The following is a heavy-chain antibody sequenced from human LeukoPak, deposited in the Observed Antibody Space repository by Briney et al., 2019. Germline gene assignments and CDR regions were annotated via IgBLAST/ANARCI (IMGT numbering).Heavy chain of an antibody. CDR2: IYYSGST. J-gene: IGHJ4*02. V-gene: IGHV4-59*01. Sequence: SETLSLTCTVSGGSISSYYWSWIRQPPGKGLEWIGYIYYSGSTNYNPSLKSRVTISVDTSKNQFSLKLSSVTAADTAVYYCARTMEDSSGYPFDYWGQGTLATVSS. CDR3: ARTMEDSSGYPFDY. D-gene: IGHD3-22*01. CDR1: GGSISSYY.